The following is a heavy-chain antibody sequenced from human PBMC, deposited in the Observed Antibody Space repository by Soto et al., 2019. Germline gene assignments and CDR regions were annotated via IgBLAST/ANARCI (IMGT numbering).Heavy chain of an antibody. D-gene: IGHD6-19*01. V-gene: IGHV4-59*01. Sequence: SETLSLTCTVSGGSISSYYWSWIRQPPGKGLEWIGYIYYSGSTNYNPSLKSRVTISVDTSKNQFSLKLSSVTAADTAVYYCAIHKASSGWYYFDYWGQGTLVTVSS. CDR3: AIHKASSGWYYFDY. CDR1: GGSISSYY. CDR2: IYYSGST. J-gene: IGHJ4*02.